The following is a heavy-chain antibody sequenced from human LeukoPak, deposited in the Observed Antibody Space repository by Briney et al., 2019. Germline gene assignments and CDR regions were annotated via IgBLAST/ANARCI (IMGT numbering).Heavy chain of an antibody. CDR3: ARGPGIAVAGKENWFDP. CDR1: GYTFTGYY. D-gene: IGHD6-19*01. V-gene: IGHV1-2*04. J-gene: IGHJ5*02. CDR2: INPNSGGT. Sequence: ASVKVSCKASGYTFTGYYMHWVRQAPGQGLEWMGWINPNSGGTNYAQKFQGWVTMTRDTPISTAYMELSRLRSDDTAVYYCARGPGIAVAGKENWFDPWGRGTLVTVSS.